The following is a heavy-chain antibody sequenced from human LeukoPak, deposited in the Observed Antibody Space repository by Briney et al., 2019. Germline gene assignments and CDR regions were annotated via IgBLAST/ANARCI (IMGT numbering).Heavy chain of an antibody. CDR1: GYTFTSYY. V-gene: IGHV1-8*02. CDR3: ARTAAEWFGEFLYYYYGMDV. CDR2: MNPNSGNT. Sequence: GASVKVSCKASGYTFTSYYMHWVRRAPGQGLEWMGWMNPNSGNTGYAQKFQGRVTMTRNTSISTAYMELSSLRSEDTAVYYCARTAAEWFGEFLYYYYGMDVWGQGTTVTVSS. D-gene: IGHD3-10*01. J-gene: IGHJ6*02.